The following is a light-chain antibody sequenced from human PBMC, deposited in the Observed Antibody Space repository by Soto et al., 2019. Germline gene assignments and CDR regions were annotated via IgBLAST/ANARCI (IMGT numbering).Light chain of an antibody. J-gene: IGLJ3*02. CDR1: SSDVGSYNR. CDR2: EVN. V-gene: IGLV2-18*02. Sequence: QSALTQPPSVSGSPGQSVTISCTGTSSDVGSYNRLSWYQQPPGTAPKLIMYEVNTRPSGVPDRFSGSKSGSTASLTISGLQAEDEADYYCSSWTSSTTQVLGGGTKLTVL. CDR3: SSWTSSTTQV.